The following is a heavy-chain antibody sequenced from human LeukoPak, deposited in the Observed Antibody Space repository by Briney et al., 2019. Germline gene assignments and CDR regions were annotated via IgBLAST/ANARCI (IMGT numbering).Heavy chain of an antibody. CDR3: ARGLRIPDNYYYYYYGMDV. CDR1: GFTFSSYA. V-gene: IGHV3-30-3*01. Sequence: PGGSLRLSCAASGFTFSSYAMHWVRQAPGKGLEWVAVISYDGSNKYYADSVKGRFTISRDNSKNTLYPQMNSLRAEDTAVYYCARGLRIPDNYYYYYYGMDVWGQGTTVTVSS. J-gene: IGHJ6*02. CDR2: ISYDGSNK. D-gene: IGHD1-1*01.